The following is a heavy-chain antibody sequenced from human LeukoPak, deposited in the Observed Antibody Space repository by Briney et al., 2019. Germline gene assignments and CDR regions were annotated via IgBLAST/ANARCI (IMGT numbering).Heavy chain of an antibody. J-gene: IGHJ4*02. CDR1: GLDLDDYG. CDR3: ARDLSSSWYSLAY. V-gene: IGHV3-20*04. CDR2: INWDGEST. Sequence: PGGSLRLSCAVSGLDLDDYGMSWVRQAPGKGLELVSGINWDGESTEYGDSVKGRFTISRDNAENALYLQMNSLRAEDTALYYCARDLSSSWYSLAYWGRGTLVTVSS. D-gene: IGHD6-13*01.